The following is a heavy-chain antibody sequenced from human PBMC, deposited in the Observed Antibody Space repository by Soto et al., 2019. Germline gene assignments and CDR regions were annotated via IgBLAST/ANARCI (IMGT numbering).Heavy chain of an antibody. Sequence: GGSLRLSCGASGFTFTSYGMHWVRQAPGKGLEWVAVISYDGGDKYYADSVKGRFTISRDNSKNTLYLQMNSLRAEDTAVYYCAKASGYCSSSTCSRLIYYYYGMDVWGQGSTVT. CDR3: AKASGYCSSSTCSRLIYYYYGMDV. CDR1: GFTFTSYG. V-gene: IGHV3-30*18. CDR2: ISYDGGDK. D-gene: IGHD2-2*01. J-gene: IGHJ6*02.